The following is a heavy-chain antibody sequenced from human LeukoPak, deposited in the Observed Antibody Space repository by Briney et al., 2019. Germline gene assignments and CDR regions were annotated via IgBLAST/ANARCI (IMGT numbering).Heavy chain of an antibody. CDR3: ARRARAPSWFDS. V-gene: IGHV4-34*01. Sequence: SETLSLTCAVYGGSFSGYYWSWIRQPPGKGLEWIGEINHSGSTNYNPSLKSRVTISVDTSKNQFSLKLSSVTAADTAVYYCARRARAPSWFDSWGQGTLVTVSS. CDR2: INHSGST. J-gene: IGHJ5*01. CDR1: GGSFSGYY. D-gene: IGHD5-12*01.